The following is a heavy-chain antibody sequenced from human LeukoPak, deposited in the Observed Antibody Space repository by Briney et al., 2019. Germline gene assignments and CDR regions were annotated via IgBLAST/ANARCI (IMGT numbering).Heavy chain of an antibody. CDR3: ARNSGSYSVLNLYYFDY. D-gene: IGHD1-26*01. V-gene: IGHV3-7*01. CDR2: IMQDGGEK. Sequence: PGGSLRLSCAASGFTFSSYWMSWVRQAPGKGLEWVANIMQDGGEKYYVDSVKGRFTISRDNAKNALYLQMNSLRAEDTAVYYCARNSGSYSVLNLYYFDYWGQGTLVTVSS. CDR1: GFTFSSYW. J-gene: IGHJ4*02.